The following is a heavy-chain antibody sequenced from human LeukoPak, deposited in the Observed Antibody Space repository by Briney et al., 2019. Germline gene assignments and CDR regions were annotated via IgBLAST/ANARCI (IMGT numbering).Heavy chain of an antibody. J-gene: IGHJ6*03. V-gene: IGHV1-8*03. Sequence: ASVKVSCKASGYTFTSYDINWVRQAPGQGLEWMGWMNPNGGNTDYAQNFQGRVTITRNTSISTAYMQMSSLRSEDTAVYYCARGIVVVVAAKSLNYYYYYMDVWGKGTTVTVSS. CDR2: MNPNGGNT. CDR3: ARGIVVVVAAKSLNYYYYYMDV. CDR1: GYTFTSYD. D-gene: IGHD2-15*01.